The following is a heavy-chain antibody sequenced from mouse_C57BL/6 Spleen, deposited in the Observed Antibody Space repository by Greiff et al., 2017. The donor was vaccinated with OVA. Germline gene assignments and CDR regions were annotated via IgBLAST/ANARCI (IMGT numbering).Heavy chain of an antibody. V-gene: IGHV5-17*01. Sequence: EVKLMESGGGLVKPGGSLKLSCAASGFTFSDYGMHWVRQAPEKGLEWVAYISSGSITIYYADTVKGRFTISRDNAKNTLFLQMTSLRSEDTAMYYCARGNTFYWYFDVWGTGTTVTVSS. CDR2: ISSGSITI. CDR3: ARGNTFYWYFDV. CDR1: GFTFSDYG. D-gene: IGHD5-2*01. J-gene: IGHJ1*03.